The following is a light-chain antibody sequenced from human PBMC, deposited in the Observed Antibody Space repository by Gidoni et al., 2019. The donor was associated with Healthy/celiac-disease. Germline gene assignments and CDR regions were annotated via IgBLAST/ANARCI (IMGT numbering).Light chain of an antibody. CDR1: QSLLHSNGYNY. CDR3: MQALQTPLT. Sequence: DIAMTQSPLSLPVTPGGPASISCRSSQSLLHSNGYNYLDWYLQKPGQAPQLLIYLGSNRASGVPDRFSGSGSGTDFTLKISRVEAEDVGVYYCMQALQTPLTFGEGTKVEIK. V-gene: IGKV2-28*01. J-gene: IGKJ4*01. CDR2: LGS.